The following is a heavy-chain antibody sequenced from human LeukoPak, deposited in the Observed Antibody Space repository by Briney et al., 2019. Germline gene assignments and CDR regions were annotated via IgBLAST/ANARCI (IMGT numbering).Heavy chain of an antibody. CDR3: ARLSRSSSGY. Sequence: GGSLRLSCAASGFTFSGYWMSWVRQAPGKGLEWVANINRDGSDTQYVDSVKGRFTISRDNAENSLYLQMNSLRAEDTAVYYCARLSRSSSGYWGQGSLVTVSS. V-gene: IGHV3-7*01. CDR1: GFTFSGYW. CDR2: INRDGSDT. D-gene: IGHD6-13*01. J-gene: IGHJ4*02.